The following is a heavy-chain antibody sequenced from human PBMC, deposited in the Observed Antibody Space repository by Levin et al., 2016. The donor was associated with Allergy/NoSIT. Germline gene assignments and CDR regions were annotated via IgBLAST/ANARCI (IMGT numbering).Heavy chain of an antibody. Sequence: WVRQAPGQGLEWMGGIIPILGIANYAQKFQGRVTITADESTSTAYMELSSLRSEDTAVYYCARPSGAVAGKGGRVGGMDVWGQGTTVTVSS. CDR2: IIPILGIA. CDR3: ARPSGAVAGKGGRVGGMDV. D-gene: IGHD6-19*01. J-gene: IGHJ6*02. V-gene: IGHV1-69*10.